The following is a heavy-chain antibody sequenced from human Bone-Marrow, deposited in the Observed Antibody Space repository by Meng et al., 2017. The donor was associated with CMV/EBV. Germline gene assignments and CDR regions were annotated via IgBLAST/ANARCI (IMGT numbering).Heavy chain of an antibody. V-gene: IGHV3-21*01. Sequence: LSLTCAASGFTFNSYNINWVRQAPGKGLEWVSSISSSSNYIYYADSVKGRFTISRDNAKNSVFLQMNSLRAEDTAVYYCAHKFGGYALANGGQGNLVPSPQ. CDR3: AHKFGGYALAN. D-gene: IGHD3-10*01. CDR1: GFTFNSYN. J-gene: IGHJ4*02. CDR2: ISSSSNYI.